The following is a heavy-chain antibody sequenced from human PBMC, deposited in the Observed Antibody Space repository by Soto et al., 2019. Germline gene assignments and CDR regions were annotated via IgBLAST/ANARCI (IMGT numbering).Heavy chain of an antibody. V-gene: IGHV5-51*01. Sequence: GESLKISCRTSGYRFTSYWIAWVRRMPGKGLEWMGIIFPSDSDTRYSPSFQGQVTISADRSTSTVFLQWASLKASDTAVYFCARKDKSGYFNWFDPWGQGTLVTVSS. D-gene: IGHD3-22*01. CDR1: GYRFTSYW. CDR3: ARKDKSGYFNWFDP. J-gene: IGHJ5*02. CDR2: IFPSDSDT.